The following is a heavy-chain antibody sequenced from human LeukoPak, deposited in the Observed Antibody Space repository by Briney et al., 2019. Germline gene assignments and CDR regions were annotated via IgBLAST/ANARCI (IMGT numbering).Heavy chain of an antibody. J-gene: IGHJ4*02. CDR3: ARDAYYYDSNGSRFDY. V-gene: IGHV3-21*01. CDR1: GFTFSRYS. CDR2: ISSSSSYI. Sequence: GGSLRLSCAASGFTFSRYSMNWVRQAPGKGLEWVSSISSSSSYIYYADSVKGRFTISRDNAKNSLYLQMNSLRAEDTAVYYCARDAYYYDSNGSRFDYWGQGTLVTVSS. D-gene: IGHD3-22*01.